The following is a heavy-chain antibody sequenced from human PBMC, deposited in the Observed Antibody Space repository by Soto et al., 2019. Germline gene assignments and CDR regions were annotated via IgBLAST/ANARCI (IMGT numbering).Heavy chain of an antibody. CDR3: ARGLYSGWHYFDY. CDR1: GLTFSRYS. J-gene: IGHJ4*02. Sequence: GGSLRLSCAASGLTFSRYSMNWVRQAPGKGLEWVSSISSSSSYIYYADSVKGRFTISRDNAKNTVYLQMNSLRAEDTAVYYCARGLYSGWHYFDYWGQGTLVTVSS. D-gene: IGHD5-12*01. V-gene: IGHV3-21*01. CDR2: ISSSSSYI.